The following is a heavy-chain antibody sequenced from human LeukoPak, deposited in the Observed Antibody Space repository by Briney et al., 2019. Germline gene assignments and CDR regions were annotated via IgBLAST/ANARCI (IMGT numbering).Heavy chain of an antibody. CDR3: AKLVPSDDFWSGYLGWFDP. V-gene: IGHV3-23*01. D-gene: IGHD3-3*01. CDR2: ISGSGGST. Sequence: SGGSLRLSCAASGFTFSSYAMSWVRQAPGKGLEWVSVISGSGGSTYSADSVKGRFTISRENSKNTLYLQMNTLTAEDTAVYYCAKLVPSDDFWSGYLGWFDPWGQGTLVTVSS. CDR1: GFTFSSYA. J-gene: IGHJ5*02.